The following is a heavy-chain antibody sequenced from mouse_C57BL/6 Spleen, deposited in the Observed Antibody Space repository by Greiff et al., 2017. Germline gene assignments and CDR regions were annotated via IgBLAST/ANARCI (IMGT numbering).Heavy chain of an antibody. CDR3: ARGGYYGSSYEDAMDY. CDR2: INPSNGGT. CDR1: GYTFTSYW. D-gene: IGHD1-1*01. J-gene: IGHJ4*01. Sequence: QVQLQQPGTELVKPGASVKLSCKASGYTFTSYWMHWVKQRPGQGLEWIGNINPSNGGTTYNEKFKSKATLTVDKSSSTAYMQRSSLTSEDSGVYYWARGGYYGSSYEDAMDYWGQGTSVTVSS. V-gene: IGHV1-53*01.